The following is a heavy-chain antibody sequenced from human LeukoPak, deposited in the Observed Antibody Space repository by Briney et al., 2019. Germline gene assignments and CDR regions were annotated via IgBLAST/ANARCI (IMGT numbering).Heavy chain of an antibody. Sequence: GRSLRLSCAASGFTFSSYGMHWVRQAPGKGLEWVAVIWYDGSNKYYADSVKGRFTISRDSSKNTRYLQMNSLRAEDTAVYYCARDGIVATTPDYWGQGTLVTVSS. CDR3: ARDGIVATTPDY. CDR1: GFTFSSYG. J-gene: IGHJ4*02. V-gene: IGHV3-33*01. CDR2: IWYDGSNK. D-gene: IGHD5-12*01.